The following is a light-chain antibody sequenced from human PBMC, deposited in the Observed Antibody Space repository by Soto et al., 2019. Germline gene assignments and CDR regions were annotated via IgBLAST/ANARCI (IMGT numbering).Light chain of an antibody. CDR1: QSVANY. J-gene: IGKJ4*01. CDR2: DAS. CDR3: QQRANWPLT. V-gene: IGKV3-11*01. Sequence: EIVLTQSPATLSLSPGDRATLSCRASQSVANYLVWYQQKPGQAPRLLIYDASKRATGIPARFSGSGSGTDFTLAISSLEPEDFAIYYCQQRANWPLTFGGGTKVDIK.